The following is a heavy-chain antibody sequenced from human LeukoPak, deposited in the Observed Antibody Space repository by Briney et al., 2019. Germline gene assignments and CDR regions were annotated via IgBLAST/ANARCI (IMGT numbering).Heavy chain of an antibody. V-gene: IGHV3-9*01. CDR3: AKGKKMTVAGLFDY. CDR1: GFTFDDYA. J-gene: IGHJ4*02. Sequence: GGSLRLSCAASGFTFDDYAMHWVRQAPGKGLEWVSGISWNSGGIGYADSVKGRFTISRDNAKYSLYLQMNSLRADDTALYYCAKGKKMTVAGLFDYWGQGTLVTVSS. D-gene: IGHD6-19*01. CDR2: ISWNSGGI.